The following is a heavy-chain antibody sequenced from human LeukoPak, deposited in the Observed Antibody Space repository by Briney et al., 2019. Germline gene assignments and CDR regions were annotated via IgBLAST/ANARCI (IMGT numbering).Heavy chain of an antibody. V-gene: IGHV4-4*07. Sequence: KPSETLSLTCTVSGGSISSYYWSWIRQPAGKGLKWIGRIYTSGSTNYNPSLKSRVTMSVDTSKNQFSLKLSSVTAADTAVYYCAGEYYYDSSGYYSGWYFDLWGRGTLVTVSS. D-gene: IGHD3-22*01. CDR2: IYTSGST. J-gene: IGHJ2*01. CDR1: GGSISSYY. CDR3: AGEYYYDSSGYYSGWYFDL.